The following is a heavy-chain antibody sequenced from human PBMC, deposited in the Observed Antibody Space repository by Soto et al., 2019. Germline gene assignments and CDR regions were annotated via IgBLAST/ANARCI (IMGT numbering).Heavy chain of an antibody. Sequence: ASVKVSCKASGYTFTYYGISWVRQAPGQGLEWLGWISTYSGDTNSAPRLQGRLTMSTDTSTSTAYMELRSLTSDDTAVYYCARDERDSCSGGDCFYFDYCGQGTLVTVYS. CDR1: GYTFTYYG. CDR2: ISTYSGDT. CDR3: ARDERDSCSGGDCFYFDY. V-gene: IGHV1-18*04. J-gene: IGHJ4*02. D-gene: IGHD2-21*02.